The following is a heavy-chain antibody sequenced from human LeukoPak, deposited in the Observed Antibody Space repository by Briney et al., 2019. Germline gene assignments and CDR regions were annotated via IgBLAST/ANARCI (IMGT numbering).Heavy chain of an antibody. CDR1: GFTVSSNY. Sequence: PGGSLRLSCAASGFTVSSNYMSWVRQAPGKGLEWVSVIYSGGSTYYADSVKGRFTISRDNSKNTLYLQMNSLRAEDTAVYYCARVRGAREDAFDIWGQGTMVTVSS. V-gene: IGHV3-53*01. J-gene: IGHJ3*02. CDR2: IYSGGST. CDR3: ARVRGAREDAFDI.